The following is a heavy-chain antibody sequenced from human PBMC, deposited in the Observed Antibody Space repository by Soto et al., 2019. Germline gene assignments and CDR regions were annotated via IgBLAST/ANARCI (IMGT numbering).Heavy chain of an antibody. CDR3: ARAATMIVVAYDAFDI. CDR2: ISSSSSTI. J-gene: IGHJ3*02. CDR1: GFTFSSYS. D-gene: IGHD3-22*01. Sequence: GGSLRLSCAASGFTFSSYSMNWVRQAPGKGLEWVSYISSSSSTIYYADSVKGRFTISRDNAKNSLYLQMNSLRAEDTAVYYCARAATMIVVAYDAFDIWGQGTMGTVSS. V-gene: IGHV3-48*01.